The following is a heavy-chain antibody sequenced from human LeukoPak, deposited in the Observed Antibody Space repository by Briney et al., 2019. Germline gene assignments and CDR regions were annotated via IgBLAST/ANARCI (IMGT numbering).Heavy chain of an antibody. V-gene: IGHV3-30*04. CDR2: ISTDGNNQ. J-gene: IGHJ4*02. Sequence: GGSLRLSCAASGFTFRNYAMHWIRQTPTKGLEWLAAISTDGNNQKHADSVKGRFTISRDNSKNTLYLQVSSLTVDDAAVYYCARDFGYWGQGTLVTVSS. CDR1: GFTFRNYA. CDR3: ARDFGY.